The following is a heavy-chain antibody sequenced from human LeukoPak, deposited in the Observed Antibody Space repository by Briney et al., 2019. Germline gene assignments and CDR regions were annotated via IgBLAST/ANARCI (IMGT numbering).Heavy chain of an antibody. CDR3: ARGPPNWGYDY. CDR1: GYTFTSYD. V-gene: IGHV1-8*01. Sequence: ASVKVSCKASGYTFTSYDFNWVRQATGQRPEWMGWMSPNSGDTGYAQKFQDRVTMTRNTSISTAYMELSSLRSDDTAVYYCARGPPNWGYDYWGPGTLVTVSA. D-gene: IGHD7-27*01. J-gene: IGHJ4*02. CDR2: MSPNSGDT.